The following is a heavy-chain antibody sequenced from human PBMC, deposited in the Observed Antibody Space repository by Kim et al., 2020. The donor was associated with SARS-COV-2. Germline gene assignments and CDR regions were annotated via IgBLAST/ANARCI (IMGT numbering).Heavy chain of an antibody. J-gene: IGHJ5*01. CDR3: ARGGDSSSWLNWFDP. CDR1: GFTFSSYA. V-gene: IGHV3-30*04. D-gene: IGHD6-13*01. CDR2: ISYDGSNK. Sequence: GGSLRLSCAPSGFTFSSYAMHWVRQAPVKGLEWVALISYDGSNKYYVDSVKGRFTISRANSKNTLYLQMNSLRPEDTAVYYCARGGDSSSWLNWFDPWGQGTVVTVSS.